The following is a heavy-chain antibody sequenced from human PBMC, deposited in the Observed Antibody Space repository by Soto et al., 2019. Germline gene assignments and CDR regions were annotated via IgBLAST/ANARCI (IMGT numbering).Heavy chain of an antibody. CDR2: ICASGGCP. Sequence: PGVSLRLSCAASAFTFNSHAMSWVRQAPGKGLGWVSAICASGGCPVYADSVRGQFTVSKDNPKNTLYLQMNSLRADDTAIYYCAKISTDSNLASWGQGTQVTVSS. CDR3: AKISTDSNLAS. V-gene: IGHV3-23*01. CDR1: AFTFNSHA. J-gene: IGHJ4*02. D-gene: IGHD5-18*01.